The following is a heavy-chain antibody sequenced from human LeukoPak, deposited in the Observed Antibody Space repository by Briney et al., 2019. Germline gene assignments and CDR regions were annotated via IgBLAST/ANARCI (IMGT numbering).Heavy chain of an antibody. D-gene: IGHD4-23*01. CDR1: GYTFTSYG. CDR3: ARDNSVEDTAWWFDP. CDR2: INPSGGST. V-gene: IGHV1-46*01. Sequence: ASVKVSCKASGYTFTSYGISWVRQAPGQGLDWMGIINPSGGSTSYAQKFQGRVTMTRDMSTSTDYMELSSLRSEDTAVYYCARDNSVEDTAWWFDPWGQGTLVTVSS. J-gene: IGHJ5*02.